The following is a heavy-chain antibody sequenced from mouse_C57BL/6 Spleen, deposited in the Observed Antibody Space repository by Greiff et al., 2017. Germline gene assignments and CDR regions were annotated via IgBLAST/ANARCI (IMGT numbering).Heavy chain of an antibody. CDR1: GYTFTSYG. CDR3: ARQGSSTEAMDY. CDR2: IYPRSGNT. V-gene: IGHV1-81*01. D-gene: IGHD1-1*01. J-gene: IGHJ4*01. Sequence: QVHVKQSGAELARPGASVKLSCKASGYTFTSYGISWVKQRTGQGLEWIGEIYPRSGNTYYNEKFKGKATLTADKSSSTAYMELRSLTSEDSAVYFCARQGSSTEAMDYWGQGTSVTVSS.